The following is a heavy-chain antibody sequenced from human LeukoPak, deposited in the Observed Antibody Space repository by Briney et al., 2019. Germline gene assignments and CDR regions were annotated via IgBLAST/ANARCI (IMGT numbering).Heavy chain of an antibody. CDR2: ISARGDKS. Sequence: GGSLRLSCAASGVTFTDYAMSWVRQAPGKGLEWVSSISARGDKSYYADSVKGRFTISRDNSKNTLYLQMDSLRAEDTAVYYCARDYDFWSGYYSPTRGYFGYWGQGTLVTVSS. D-gene: IGHD3-3*01. CDR3: ARDYDFWSGYYSPTRGYFGY. J-gene: IGHJ4*02. V-gene: IGHV3-23*01. CDR1: GVTFTDYA.